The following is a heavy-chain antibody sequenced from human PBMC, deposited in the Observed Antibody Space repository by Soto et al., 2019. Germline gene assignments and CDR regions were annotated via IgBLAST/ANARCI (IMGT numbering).Heavy chain of an antibody. D-gene: IGHD3-3*01. V-gene: IGHV3-30*18. J-gene: IGHJ1*01. CDR3: AKDGSYYDFWSGYFLTQYFQH. CDR2: ISYDGSNK. Sequence: QVQLVESGGGVVQPGRSLRLSCAASGFTFSSYGMHWVRQAPGKGLEWVAVISYDGSNKYYADSVKGRFTSSRDNSTNTLYLQMNSLRAEDTAVYYCAKDGSYYDFWSGYFLTQYFQHWGQGTLVTVSS. CDR1: GFTFSSYG.